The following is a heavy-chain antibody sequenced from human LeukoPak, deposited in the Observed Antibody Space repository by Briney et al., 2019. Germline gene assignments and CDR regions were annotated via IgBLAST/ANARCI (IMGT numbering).Heavy chain of an antibody. CDR3: ARHVYYYYGMDV. CDR1: GASISSYY. V-gene: IGHV4-59*08. J-gene: IGHJ6*02. Sequence: SETLSFTCTVSGASISSYYWSWIRQPPGKGLEWIGYSYYSGSTKYNPSLKSRVTISADTSKNQFSLKLSSVTGADTAVYYCARHVYYYYGMDVWGQGTTVTVSS. CDR2: SYYSGST.